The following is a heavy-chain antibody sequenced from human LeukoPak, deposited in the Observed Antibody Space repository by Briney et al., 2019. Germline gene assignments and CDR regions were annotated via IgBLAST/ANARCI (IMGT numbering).Heavy chain of an antibody. V-gene: IGHV3-21*01. CDR2: ISSSSSYI. J-gene: IGHJ3*02. D-gene: IGHD6-13*01. Sequence: GGSLRLSCAASGFTFSSYSMNWVRQAPGKGLEGVSSISSSSSYIYYADSVKGRFTISRDNAKNSLYLQMNSLRAEDTAVYYCARLAAAGLSDAFDIWGQGTMVTVSS. CDR1: GFTFSSYS. CDR3: ARLAAAGLSDAFDI.